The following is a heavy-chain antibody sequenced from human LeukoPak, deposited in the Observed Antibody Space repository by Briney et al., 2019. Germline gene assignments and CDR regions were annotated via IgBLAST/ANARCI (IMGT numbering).Heavy chain of an antibody. CDR2: IYHSGST. CDR3: AREWWSSRWFDP. D-gene: IGHD2-8*02. J-gene: IGHJ5*02. CDR1: GYSISSGYY. Sequence: SETLSLTCTVSGYSISSGYYWGWIRQPPGKGLEWIGSIYHSGSTNYNPSLKSRVTISVDPSKKQFFLKLNSVTAADTAVYYCAREWWSSRWFDPWGQGTVVTVSS. V-gene: IGHV4-38-2*02.